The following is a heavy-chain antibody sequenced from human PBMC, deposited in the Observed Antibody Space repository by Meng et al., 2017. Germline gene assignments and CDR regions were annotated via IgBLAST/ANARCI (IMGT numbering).Heavy chain of an antibody. D-gene: IGHD5-18*01. CDR3: ARGVDTANGMDV. J-gene: IGHJ6*02. CDR1: GFTFSSYD. V-gene: IGHV3-13*01. CDR2: IGNAGDT. Sequence: GESLKISCAASGFTFSSYDMHWVRQATGKGLEWVSAIGNAGDTYYPGSVKGRFTISRENAKNSLYLQMNSLRAGDTAVYYCARGVDTANGMDVWGQGTTVTVSS.